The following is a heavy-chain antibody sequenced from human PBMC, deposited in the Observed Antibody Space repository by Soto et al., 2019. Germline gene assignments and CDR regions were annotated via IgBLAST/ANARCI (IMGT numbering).Heavy chain of an antibody. V-gene: IGHV1-3*01. CDR2: INAGNGNT. CDR3: ARDPGYSYGYN. CDR1: GYAFISYA. J-gene: IGHJ4*02. Sequence: ASVKVSCKASGYAFISYAMNWVRQAPGQRLEWMGWINAGNGNTKYSQKFQGRVTITRDTSASTGYMELSSLRSEDTAVYYCARDPGYSYGYNWGQGTLVTVSS. D-gene: IGHD5-18*01.